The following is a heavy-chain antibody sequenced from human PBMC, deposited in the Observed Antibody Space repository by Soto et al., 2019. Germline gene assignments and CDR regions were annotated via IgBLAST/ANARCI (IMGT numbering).Heavy chain of an antibody. V-gene: IGHV5-51*01. Sequence: GESLKISCKGSGYSFTSYWIGWVRQMPGKGLEWMGIIYPGDSDTRYSPSFQGQVTISADKSISTAYLQWSSLKASDTAMYYCARRGYCISTSCYHYYYYGMDVWGQGTTVTVSS. J-gene: IGHJ6*02. CDR3: ARRGYCISTSCYHYYYYGMDV. CDR1: GYSFTSYW. D-gene: IGHD2-2*01. CDR2: IYPGDSDT.